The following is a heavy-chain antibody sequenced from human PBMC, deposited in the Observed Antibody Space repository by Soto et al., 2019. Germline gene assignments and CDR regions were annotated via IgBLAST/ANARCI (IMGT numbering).Heavy chain of an antibody. Sequence: QVQLVQSGAEVKKPGASVKVSCKASGYTFTSYGISWVRQAPGQGLEWMGWISAYNGSTNYAQKLQGRGTMTTDTSTSTAYMELRSLRSDDTAVYYCARAVDFWSGYYSGWFDTWGQGTLVTVSS. CDR2: ISAYNGST. CDR3: ARAVDFWSGYYSGWFDT. CDR1: GYTFTSYG. J-gene: IGHJ5*02. D-gene: IGHD3-3*01. V-gene: IGHV1-18*01.